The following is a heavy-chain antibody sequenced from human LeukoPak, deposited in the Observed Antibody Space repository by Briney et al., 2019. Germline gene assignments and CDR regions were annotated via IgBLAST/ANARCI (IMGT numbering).Heavy chain of an antibody. CDR1: GGSISSYY. V-gene: IGHV4-34*01. J-gene: IGHJ5*02. Sequence: PSETLSLTCTVSGGSISSYYWSWIRQPPGKGLEWIGEINHSGSTNYNPSLKSRVTISVDTSKNQFSLKLSSVTAADTAVYYCARGRWGQWLRLKNWFDPWGQGTLVTVSS. CDR3: ARGRWGQWLRLKNWFDP. D-gene: IGHD5-12*01. CDR2: INHSGST.